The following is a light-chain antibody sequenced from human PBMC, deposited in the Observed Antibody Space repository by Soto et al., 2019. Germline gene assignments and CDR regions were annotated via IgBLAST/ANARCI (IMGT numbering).Light chain of an antibody. CDR1: SSDVGGYDY. J-gene: IGLJ1*01. CDR2: DVS. CDR3: SSLYV. V-gene: IGLV2-14*03. Sequence: QSALTQPASVPGSPGQSITISCTGTSSDVGGYDYVSWYQHHPGKAPKLMIYDVSNRPSGVSNRFSGSKSGNTASLTISGLQAEDEADYTSSSLYVFGTGTKLTVL.